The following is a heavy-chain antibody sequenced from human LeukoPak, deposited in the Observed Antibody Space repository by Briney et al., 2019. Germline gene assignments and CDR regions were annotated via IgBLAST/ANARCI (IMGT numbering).Heavy chain of an antibody. CDR1: GGSISSYY. CDR3: ATTYYDISYGMDV. J-gene: IGHJ6*02. CDR2: IYYSGST. D-gene: IGHD3-9*01. V-gene: IGHV4-59*08. Sequence: PSETLSLTCTVSGGSISSYYWSWILQPPGKGLEWIGYIYYSGSTNYNPSLKSRVTISVDTSKNQFSLKLSSVTAADTAVYYCATTYYDISYGMDVWGQGTTVTVSS.